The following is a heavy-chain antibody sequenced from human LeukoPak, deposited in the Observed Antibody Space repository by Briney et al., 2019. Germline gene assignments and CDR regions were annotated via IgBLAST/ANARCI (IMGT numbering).Heavy chain of an antibody. CDR3: ARVPGSSGWNYYFDY. CDR1: GFXFSSFA. Sequence: GGSLRLSCAASGFXFSSFAMSWVRQAPGKGLEWVSYISSGGNTVHYADSVKGRFTISRDNTKNSLFLQMNSLRVEDTAVYYCARVPGSSGWNYYFDYWGQGTLVTVSS. D-gene: IGHD6-19*01. V-gene: IGHV3-48*03. CDR2: ISSGGNTV. J-gene: IGHJ4*02.